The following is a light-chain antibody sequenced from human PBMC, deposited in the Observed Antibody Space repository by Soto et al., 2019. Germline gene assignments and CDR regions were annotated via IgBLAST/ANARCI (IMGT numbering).Light chain of an antibody. J-gene: IGLJ3*02. V-gene: IGLV2-14*03. CDR1: SSDVGGYSY. CDR3: TSYTNPNTRV. CDR2: DVS. Sequence: QSALTQPASVSGSPGQSITISCTGTSSDVGGYSYVSWYQHHPGKAPKLMIYDVSNRPSGVSNRFSGSQSGNTASLTISGLQAEDEADYYCTSYTNPNTRVFGGGTKLTVL.